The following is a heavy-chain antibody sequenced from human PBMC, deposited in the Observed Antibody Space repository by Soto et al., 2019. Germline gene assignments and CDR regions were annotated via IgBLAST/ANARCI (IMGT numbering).Heavy chain of an antibody. CDR3: VRDPVALRNRVRVGYFNL. J-gene: IGHJ2*01. CDR1: GFVFTTYG. CDR2: IWHDGSGT. Sequence: QVKLVESGGGVVQPGRSLRLSCAASGFVFTTYGMHWVRQAPGKGLEWVGVIWHDGSGTFYADALKGRFTISRDNSKNTLFLQMDSLTVEDTAVYYCVRDPVALRNRVRVGYFNLWGRGTQVTDSS. V-gene: IGHV3-33*01. D-gene: IGHD1-26*01.